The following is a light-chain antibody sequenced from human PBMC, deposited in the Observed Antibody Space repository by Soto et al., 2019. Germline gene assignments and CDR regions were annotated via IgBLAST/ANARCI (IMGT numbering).Light chain of an antibody. CDR3: QAWATNTVI. Sequence: SYELTQPPSVSVSPGQTARITCSGDKLGDKYAFWYQQKPGQSPVLVIYQDNKRPSGIPERFSGSNSGNTATLTISGTQAWDEADYFCQAWATNTVIFGGGTKLTVL. CDR1: KLGDKY. CDR2: QDN. J-gene: IGLJ2*01. V-gene: IGLV3-1*01.